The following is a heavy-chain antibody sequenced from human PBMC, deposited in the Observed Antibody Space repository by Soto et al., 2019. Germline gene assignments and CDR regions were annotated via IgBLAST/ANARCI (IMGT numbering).Heavy chain of an antibody. CDR2: LNIAGTI. D-gene: IGHD1-26*01. CDR3: ARDRGEYTRSGFWYFSH. Sequence: SETLSLTCSVSGASISSFNWNWVRQPAGKGPEWVGRLNIAGTINYNPSLKSRITMSMDTSKNQISLHLRSVTAADTAIYYCARDRGEYTRSGFWYFSHWGHGTRVTVYS. CDR1: GASISSFN. J-gene: IGHJ2*01. V-gene: IGHV4-4*07.